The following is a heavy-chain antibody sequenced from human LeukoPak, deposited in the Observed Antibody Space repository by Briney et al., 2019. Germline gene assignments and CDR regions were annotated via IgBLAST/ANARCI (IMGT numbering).Heavy chain of an antibody. CDR3: ARGDDHDYGDLYFDY. J-gene: IGHJ4*02. CDR2: ISSTGST. CDR1: GGAISDYY. D-gene: IGHD4-17*01. V-gene: IGHV4-59*01. Sequence: SETLSLTCTVSGGAISDYYWSWIRQPPGKGLEWIGYISSTGSTNRNPSLKSRVTISVDTSKNQFSLKLTSMTAADTAVYYCARGDDHDYGDLYFDYWGQGTLVTVSS.